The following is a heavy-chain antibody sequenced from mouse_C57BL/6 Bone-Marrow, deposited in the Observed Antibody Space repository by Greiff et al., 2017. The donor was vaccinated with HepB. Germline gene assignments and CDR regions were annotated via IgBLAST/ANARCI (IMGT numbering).Heavy chain of an antibody. CDR3: ARTGLLRSYYAMDY. J-gene: IGHJ4*01. D-gene: IGHD1-1*01. CDR2: IHPNSGST. Sequence: QVHVKQSGAELVKPGASVKLSCKASGYTFTSYWMHWVKQRPGQGLEWIGMIHPNSGSTNYNEKFKSKATLTVDKSSSTAYMQLSSLTSEDSAVYYCARTGLLRSYYAMDYWGQGTSVTVSS. CDR1: GYTFTSYW. V-gene: IGHV1-64*01.